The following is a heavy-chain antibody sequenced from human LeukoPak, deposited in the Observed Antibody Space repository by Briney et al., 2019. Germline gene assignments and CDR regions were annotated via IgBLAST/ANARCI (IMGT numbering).Heavy chain of an antibody. J-gene: IGHJ6*03. CDR2: ISWNSGSI. V-gene: IGHV3-9*01. CDR3: ARRSRSSSPRLYYYYYYMDV. D-gene: IGHD6-6*01. CDR1: GFTFDDYA. Sequence: PGRSLRLSCAASGFTFDDYAMHWVRQAPGKGLEWVSGISWNSGSIGYADSVKGRFTISRDNAKNSLYLQMNSLRAEDTAVYYCARRSRSSSPRLYYYYYYMDVWGKGTTVTVSS.